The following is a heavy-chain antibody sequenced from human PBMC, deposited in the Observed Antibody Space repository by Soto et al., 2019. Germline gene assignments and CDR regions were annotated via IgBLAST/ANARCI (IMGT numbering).Heavy chain of an antibody. D-gene: IGHD1-26*01. V-gene: IGHV3-7*01. Sequence: HPGGSLRLSCVASGFTFSNFWMNWVRQTPGKGLEWVANIKPDGTAQDYVDSVKGRFTVSRDNAKNPLYLQMNSLRADDTAIYVCGAWDSSNNPWGQGTLVTVSS. CDR3: GAWDSSNNP. J-gene: IGHJ5*02. CDR1: GFTFSNFW. CDR2: IKPDGTAQ.